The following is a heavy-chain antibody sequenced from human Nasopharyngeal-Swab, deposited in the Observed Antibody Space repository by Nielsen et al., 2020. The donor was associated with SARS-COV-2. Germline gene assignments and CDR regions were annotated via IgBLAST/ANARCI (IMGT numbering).Heavy chain of an antibody. CDR3: TRDTPAMFAY. CDR1: GFTFSSYS. J-gene: IGHJ4*02. CDR2: ISSSSSTI. V-gene: IGHV3-48*04. Sequence: GESLKISCAASGFTFSSYSLNWVRQAPGKGLEWVSYISSSSSTIYYADSVKGRFTISRDNAKNSLYLQMNSLRAEDTAVYYCTRDTPAMFAYWGQGTLVTVSS.